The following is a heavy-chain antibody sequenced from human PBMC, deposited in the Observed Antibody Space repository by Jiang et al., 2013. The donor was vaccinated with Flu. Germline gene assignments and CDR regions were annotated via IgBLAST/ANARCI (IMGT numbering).Heavy chain of an antibody. CDR3: ARAGGIAAFGRAFDI. D-gene: IGHD6-13*01. J-gene: IGHJ3*02. V-gene: IGHV3-7*03. CDR2: IKQDGSEK. CDR1: GFTFSSYW. Sequence: QLVESGGGLVQPGGSLRLSCAASGFTFSSYWMSWVRQAPGKGLEWVANIKQDGSEKYYVDSVKGRFTISRDNAKNSLYLQMNSLRAEDTAVYYCARAGGIAAFGRAFDIWGQGTMVTVSS.